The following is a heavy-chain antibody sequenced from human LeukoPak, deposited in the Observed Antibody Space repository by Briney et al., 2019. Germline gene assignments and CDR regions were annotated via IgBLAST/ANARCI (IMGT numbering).Heavy chain of an antibody. V-gene: IGHV4-59*05. D-gene: IGHD2-2*01. J-gene: IGHJ3*02. CDR2: IYYSGST. CDR1: GDSMKSYY. Sequence: PSETLSLTCTVSGDSMKSYYWTWIRQPPGKGLEWIGSIYYSGSTYYNPSLKSRVTISVDTSKNQFSLKLSSVAAADTAVYYCARPLPAAVPVLAFDIWGLGTMVTVSS. CDR3: ARPLPAAVPVLAFDI.